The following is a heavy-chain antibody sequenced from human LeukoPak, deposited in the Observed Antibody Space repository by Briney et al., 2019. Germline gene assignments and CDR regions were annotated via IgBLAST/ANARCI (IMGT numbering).Heavy chain of an antibody. CDR2: INTDGSDP. J-gene: IGHJ4*02. V-gene: IGHV3-7*05. D-gene: IGHD3-22*01. CDR3: ARGRGYDSGTYNYAFSDY. Sequence: GGSLRLSCAASGFTFSNNWMSWVRQAPGKGLEWVANINTDGSDPNYADSVKGRFTISRDNPKNSLYLQMHSLRAEDTAVYYCARGRGYDSGTYNYAFSDYWGQGTLVTVSS. CDR1: GFTFSNNW.